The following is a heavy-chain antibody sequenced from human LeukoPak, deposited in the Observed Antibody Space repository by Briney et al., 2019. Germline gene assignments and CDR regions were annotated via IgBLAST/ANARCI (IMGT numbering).Heavy chain of an antibody. CDR2: IYYSGST. CDR3: ASQINEQIFGVAAFIDY. Sequence: SETLSLTCTVSGGSISSSSYYWGWIRQPPGKGLEWIGSIYYSGSTYYNPSLKSRVTISVDTSKNQFSLKLSSVTAADTAVYYCASQINEQIFGVAAFIDYWGQGTLVTVSS. D-gene: IGHD3-3*01. J-gene: IGHJ4*02. CDR1: GGSISSSSYY. V-gene: IGHV4-39*01.